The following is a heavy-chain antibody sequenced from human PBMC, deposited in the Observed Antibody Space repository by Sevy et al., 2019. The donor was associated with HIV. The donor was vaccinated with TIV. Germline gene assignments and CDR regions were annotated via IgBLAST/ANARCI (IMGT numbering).Heavy chain of an antibody. CDR1: GFTFSSYE. V-gene: IGHV3-48*03. CDR2: ISSSGSLI. CDR3: AGGVVIGTTFDY. Sequence: GGSLRLSCAASGFTFSSYEMNWVRQAPGKGLEWVSYISSSGSLIYYADSVKGRFTISRDNAKNSPYLQMNSLRAEDTAVYYCAGGVVIGTTFDYWGQGTLVTVSS. J-gene: IGHJ4*02. D-gene: IGHD3-22*01.